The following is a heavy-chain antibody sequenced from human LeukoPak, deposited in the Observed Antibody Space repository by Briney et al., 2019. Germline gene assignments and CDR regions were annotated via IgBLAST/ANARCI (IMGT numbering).Heavy chain of an antibody. D-gene: IGHD3-10*01. Sequence: PGGSLRLSCAASGFTFSSYAMSWVRQAPGKGLEWVSAISGSGGSTYYADSVKGRLTISRDNSKNTLYLQMNSLRAEDTAVYYCAKSARITMVRGVKSANDYWGQGTLVTVSS. CDR3: AKSARITMVRGVKSANDY. V-gene: IGHV3-23*01. J-gene: IGHJ4*02. CDR2: ISGSGGST. CDR1: GFTFSSYA.